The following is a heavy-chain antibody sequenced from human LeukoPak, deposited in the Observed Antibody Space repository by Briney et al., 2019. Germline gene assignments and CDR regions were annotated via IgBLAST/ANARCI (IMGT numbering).Heavy chain of an antibody. J-gene: IGHJ6*03. CDR2: ISYDGSNK. D-gene: IGHD1-26*01. Sequence: GGSLRLSCAASGFTFSSYGMHWVRQAPGKGLEWVAVISYDGSNKYYADSVKGRFTISRDNSKNTLYLQMNSLRAEDTAVYYCARSPVGAHRNYYYYYMDVWGKGTTVTVSS. V-gene: IGHV3-30*03. CDR3: ARSPVGAHRNYYYYYMDV. CDR1: GFTFSSYG.